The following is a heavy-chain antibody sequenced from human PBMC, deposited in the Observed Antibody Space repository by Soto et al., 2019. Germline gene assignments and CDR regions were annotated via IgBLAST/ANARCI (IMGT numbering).Heavy chain of an antibody. CDR1: GYTFTDYY. CDR2: INPNTGVT. V-gene: IGHV1-2*02. CDR3: ARVKSGSYFLLLFDY. J-gene: IGHJ4*02. D-gene: IGHD3-10*01. Sequence: ASVKVSCKASGYTFTDYYIHWVRQAPGQGLEWMGWINPNTGVTHYAQRFQGRVIMTRDTSISTAYMDLSRLRSDDAALYFCARVKSGSYFLLLFDYWGQGTQVAVSS.